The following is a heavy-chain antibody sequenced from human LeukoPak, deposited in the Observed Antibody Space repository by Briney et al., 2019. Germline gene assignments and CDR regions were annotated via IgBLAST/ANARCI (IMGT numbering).Heavy chain of an antibody. D-gene: IGHD2-21*02. CDR1: GFTFSSYG. V-gene: IGHV3-33*01. J-gene: IGHJ5*02. CDR2: IWYDGSNK. CDR3: TRDPVEYCGGDCPFDP. Sequence: PGRSLRLSCAASGFTFSSYGMHWVRQAPDKPLEWVAVIWYDGSNKSYADSVKARFTISRDNSKNTLYLQMNSLRAEDTAVYYCTRDPVEYCGGDCPFDPWGQGTLVTVSS.